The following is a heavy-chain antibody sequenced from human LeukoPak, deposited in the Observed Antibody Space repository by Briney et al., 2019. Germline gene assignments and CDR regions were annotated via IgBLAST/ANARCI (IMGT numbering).Heavy chain of an antibody. CDR1: GGSISTYY. CDR2: IYYSGST. CDR3: ARGSNGLGY. J-gene: IGHJ4*02. Sequence: KPSETLSLTCTVSGGSISTYYWTWIRQPPGKGLEWIGYIYYSGSTNYNPSLKGRVTISVDTSKNQFSLNLISVTAADTAVYYCARGSNGLGYWGQGTLVTVSS. D-gene: IGHD2-8*01. V-gene: IGHV4-59*01.